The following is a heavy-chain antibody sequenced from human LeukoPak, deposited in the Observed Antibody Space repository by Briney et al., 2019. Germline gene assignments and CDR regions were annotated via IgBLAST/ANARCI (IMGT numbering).Heavy chain of an antibody. CDR1: GVSISSYY. J-gene: IGHJ4*02. CDR3: ARGIKDMILILTGIAAVVFDY. Sequence: SETLSLTCAVSGVSISSYYWSWIRQPPGKGLEWIGYIYYSGSTNYNPSLKSRATISVDTSKNQFSLKLSSVTAADTAVYYCARGIKDMILILTGIAAVVFDYWGQGTLVTVSS. CDR2: IYYSGST. D-gene: IGHD6-13*01. V-gene: IGHV4-59*01.